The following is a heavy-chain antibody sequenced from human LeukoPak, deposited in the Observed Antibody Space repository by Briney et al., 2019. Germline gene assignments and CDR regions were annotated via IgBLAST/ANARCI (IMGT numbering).Heavy chain of an antibody. Sequence: GGSLRLSCAASGFTFSSYGMSWVRQAPGKGLEWVSAISGSGGNTYYADSVKGRFTISRDNSKNTLYLQMNSLRAEDTAVYYCAKVGHCSGGSCYFYYYYYYMDVWGKGTTVTVSS. CDR2: ISGSGGNT. V-gene: IGHV3-23*01. J-gene: IGHJ6*03. CDR1: GFTFSSYG. D-gene: IGHD2-15*01. CDR3: AKVGHCSGGSCYFYYYYYYMDV.